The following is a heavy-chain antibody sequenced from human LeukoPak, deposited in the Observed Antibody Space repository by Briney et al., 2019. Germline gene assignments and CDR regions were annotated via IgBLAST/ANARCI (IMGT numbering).Heavy chain of an antibody. D-gene: IGHD3-16*02. CDR3: ARAPYGVGYTAERDY. CDR2: IYRDDTT. V-gene: IGHV3-53*01. CDR1: GFTVCDNY. J-gene: IGHJ4*02. Sequence: GGSLRLSCAASGFTVCDNYMSWVRQAPGKGLEWVSVIYRDDTTYYADSVKGRFTIFRDNSKNTLYLQMNSLRDDDTAVYYCARAPYGVGYTAERDYWGQGTLVTVSS.